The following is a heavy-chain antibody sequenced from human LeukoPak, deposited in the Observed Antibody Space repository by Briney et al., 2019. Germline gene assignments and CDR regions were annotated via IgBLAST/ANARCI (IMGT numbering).Heavy chain of an antibody. V-gene: IGHV3-74*01. Sequence: GGSLRLSCAGSEFSFSSYWMHWVRQPPEKGLEWVFSIKSDGSATAYADSVKGRFSMSTDSAKYTASLHMNSLRVEDTAMYYCAMDINGDLFHVWGQGTPVTVSS. J-gene: IGHJ4*02. CDR3: AMDINGDLFHV. D-gene: IGHD2-2*03. CDR2: IKSDGSAT. CDR1: EFSFSSYW.